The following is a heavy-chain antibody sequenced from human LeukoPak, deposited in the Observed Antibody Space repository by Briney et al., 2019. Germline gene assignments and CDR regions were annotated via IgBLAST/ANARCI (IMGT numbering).Heavy chain of an antibody. CDR2: ISSGSRII. Sequence: PGGSLRLSCAASGFTFSSHSMNWVRQAPGKGLEWVSYISSGSRIINYADSVKGRFTISRDNARKSLFLEMNGLRAEDTAVYYCARGLGYFDYWGQGTLVTVSS. J-gene: IGHJ4*02. CDR3: ARGLGYFDY. V-gene: IGHV3-48*01. CDR1: GFTFSSHS. D-gene: IGHD3-16*01.